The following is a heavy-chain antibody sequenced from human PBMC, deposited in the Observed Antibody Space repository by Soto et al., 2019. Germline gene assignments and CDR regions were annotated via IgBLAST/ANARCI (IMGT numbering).Heavy chain of an antibody. V-gene: IGHV3-30*18. CDR2: ISYDGSNK. Sequence: PGGSLRLSCAASGFTFSSYGMHWVRQAPGKGLEWVAVISYDGSNKYYADSVKGRFTISRDNSKNTLYLQMNSLRAEDTAVYYCAKDRWAYYFDYWGQGTLVTVSS. CDR3: AKDRWAYYFDY. J-gene: IGHJ4*02. CDR1: GFTFSSYG.